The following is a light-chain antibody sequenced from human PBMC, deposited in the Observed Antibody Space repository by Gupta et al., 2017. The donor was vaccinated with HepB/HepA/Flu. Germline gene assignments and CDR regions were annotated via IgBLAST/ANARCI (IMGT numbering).Light chain of an antibody. CDR1: QSVLYSSNNKNY. V-gene: IGKV4-1*01. CDR2: WAS. CDR3: QQYYSNPLT. J-gene: IGKJ4*01. Sequence: DIVMTQSPDSLAVSLGERATINCKSSQSVLYSSNNKNYLGWYQQKPAQPPKLPIYWASTRESGVPDRVSGSGSGTDFTLTISSRQAEDVAVYYCQQYYSNPLTFGGGTKVEIK.